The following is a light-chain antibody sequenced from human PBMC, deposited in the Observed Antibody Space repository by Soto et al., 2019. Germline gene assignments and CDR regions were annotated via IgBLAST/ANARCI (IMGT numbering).Light chain of an antibody. Sequence: QSVLTQPPSVSAAPGQKVTISCSGSSSNIGNNYVSWYQQLPGTAPKLLIYDSNKRPSGIPDRFSGSKSGTSATLGITGLQTGDEAGYYCGTWDNRLSAVVFGGGTKLTVL. V-gene: IGLV1-51*01. CDR3: GTWDNRLSAVV. CDR1: SSNIGNNY. CDR2: DSN. J-gene: IGLJ2*01.